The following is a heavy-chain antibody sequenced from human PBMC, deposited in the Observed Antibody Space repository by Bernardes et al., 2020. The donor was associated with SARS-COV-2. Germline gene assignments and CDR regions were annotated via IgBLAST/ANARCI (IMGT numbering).Heavy chain of an antibody. Sequence: GGSLRLSCVASGFSFSTYAMGWVRQAPGKGPEWVSFISHSGDSTYSADSVKGRFTISRDNSKNSLYLQMNSLRAGDTAVYYCAIPRLPVDISTLWFGKLLKPPFLSDYWGQGTLVTVPS. D-gene: IGHD3-10*01. CDR1: GFSFSTYA. J-gene: IGHJ4*02. CDR3: AIPRLPVDISTLWFGKLLKPPFLSDY. CDR2: ISHSGDST. V-gene: IGHV3-23*01.